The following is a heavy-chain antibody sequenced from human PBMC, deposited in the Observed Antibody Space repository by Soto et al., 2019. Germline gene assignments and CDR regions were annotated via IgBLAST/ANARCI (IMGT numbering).Heavy chain of an antibody. D-gene: IGHD3-10*01. CDR3: ARGDRGGFDL. Sequence: GGSLRLSCAATGFSFDYYWMHWVRTAPGKGLVWVSRVHSDGTTTTYADSVKGRFTISRDNARNTVSLQMSSLRAEDTAIYYCARGDRGGFDLWGHGTVVTVSS. J-gene: IGHJ3*01. CDR1: GFSFDYYW. V-gene: IGHV3-74*01. CDR2: VHSDGTTT.